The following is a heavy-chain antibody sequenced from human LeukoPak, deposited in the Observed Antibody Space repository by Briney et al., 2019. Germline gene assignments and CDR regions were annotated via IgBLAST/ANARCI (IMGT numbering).Heavy chain of an antibody. CDR3: ARRRARGYYYGSGSYYWFDP. D-gene: IGHD3-10*01. CDR1: GGSISSNY. Sequence: SETLSLTCTVSGGSISSNYWSWIRQPPGKGLEWIGEINHSGSTNYNPSLKSRVTISVDTSKNQFSLKLSSVTAADTAVYYCARRRARGYYYGSGSYYWFDPWGQGTLVTVSS. J-gene: IGHJ5*02. V-gene: IGHV4-34*01. CDR2: INHSGST.